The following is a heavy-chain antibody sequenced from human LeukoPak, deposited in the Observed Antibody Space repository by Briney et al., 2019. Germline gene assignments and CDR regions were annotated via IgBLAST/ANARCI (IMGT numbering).Heavy chain of an antibody. V-gene: IGHV4-59*01. CDR3: ARVPWKFEPFDI. Sequence: SETLSLTCTVSGGSINNFFWNWVRQSPGKGLEWIGYVDHSGNTKYNPSLWGRVTMFVDTSNNQFSLRLTSLTAADTAVCYCARVPWKFEPFDIWGQGTKVTVSS. CDR1: GGSINNFF. D-gene: IGHD1-1*01. J-gene: IGHJ3*02. CDR2: VDHSGNT.